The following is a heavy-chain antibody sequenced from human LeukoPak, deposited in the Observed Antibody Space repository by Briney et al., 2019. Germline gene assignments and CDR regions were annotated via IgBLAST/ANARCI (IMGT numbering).Heavy chain of an antibody. CDR3: ARGSPPRRNYDSRGYYSYYFDY. Sequence: GASVKVSCKASGYTFTGYYMHWVRQAPGQGLEWMGWINPNSGGTNYAQKFQGRVTMTRDTSISTAYMELRSLRSDDTAVYYCARGSPPRRNYDSRGYYSYYFDYWGQGTLVTVSS. J-gene: IGHJ4*02. CDR2: INPNSGGT. V-gene: IGHV1-2*02. D-gene: IGHD3-22*01. CDR1: GYTFTGYY.